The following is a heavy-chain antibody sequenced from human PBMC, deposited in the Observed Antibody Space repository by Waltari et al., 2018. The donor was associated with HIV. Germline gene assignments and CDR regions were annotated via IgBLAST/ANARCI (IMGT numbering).Heavy chain of an antibody. CDR3: ARDTIEAGNQFDY. J-gene: IGHJ4*02. Sequence: EVQLVESGGGLVQPGGSLRLSCAVSGFTFSTYSMNWVRQAPGKGLEWVSFMGDSNSAIYYADSVKGRFTISRDNARNSLFLQMSSLTAEDTAVYYCARDTIEAGNQFDYWGQGTLVTVSS. D-gene: IGHD3-9*01. V-gene: IGHV3-48*01. CDR2: MGDSNSAI. CDR1: GFTFSTYS.